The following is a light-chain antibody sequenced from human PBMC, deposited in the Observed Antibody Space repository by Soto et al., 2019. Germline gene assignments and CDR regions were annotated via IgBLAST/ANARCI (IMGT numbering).Light chain of an antibody. Sequence: QSVLTQPASVSGSPGQSFTISCTGTSSDVGGYDYVSWYQQLPGKAPKLLIYDVNNRPSGVSNRFSGSKSGNTASLTISGLQAEDEADYYCSSYTDSSTFVFGTGTKLTVL. V-gene: IGLV2-14*01. CDR1: SSDVGGYDY. J-gene: IGLJ1*01. CDR3: SSYTDSSTFV. CDR2: DVN.